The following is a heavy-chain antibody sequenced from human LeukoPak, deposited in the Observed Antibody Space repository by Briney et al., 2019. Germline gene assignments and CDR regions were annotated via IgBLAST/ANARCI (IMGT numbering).Heavy chain of an antibody. D-gene: IGHD1-26*01. CDR1: GGPFSGYY. CDR3: ARGRVEVGATYYFDY. V-gene: IGHV4-34*01. CDR2: INHSGST. J-gene: IGHJ4*02. Sequence: SETLSLTCAVYGGPFSGYYWSWIRQPPGKGLEWIGEINHSGSTNYNPSLKSRVTISVDTSKNQFSLKLSSVTAADTAVYYCARGRVEVGATYYFDYWGQGTLVTVSS.